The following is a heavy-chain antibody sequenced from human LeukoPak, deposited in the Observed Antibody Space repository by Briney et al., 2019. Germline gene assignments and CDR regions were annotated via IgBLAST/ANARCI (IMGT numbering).Heavy chain of an antibody. J-gene: IGHJ4*02. V-gene: IGHV4-39*01. CDR3: ARNSSYSNPGGFDY. Sequence: SETLTLTCTVSGASIRGSSYYWAWIRQTPGKGLEWIGSIYYSGSTHYTPSLKSRVTIAVYTSKNQFYLRVSSLNAADTAVSYWARNSSYSNPGGFDYWGQGILVTVSS. CDR2: IYYSGST. CDR1: GASIRGSSYY. D-gene: IGHD3-10*01.